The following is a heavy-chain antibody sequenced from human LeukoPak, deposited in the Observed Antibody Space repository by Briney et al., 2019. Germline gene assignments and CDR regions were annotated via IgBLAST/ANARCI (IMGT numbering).Heavy chain of an antibody. J-gene: IGHJ4*02. CDR3: ARDPEWQIKYSSSLLFDY. D-gene: IGHD6-6*01. CDR1: GFTFSDYY. Sequence: GGSLRLSCAASGFTFSDYYMAWIRQAPGKGLEWVSYISTSGTDRYYTGSVRGRFTISRDNAKNSLYLQMNSLRAEDTAVYYCARDPEWQIKYSSSLLFDYWGQGTLVTVSS. V-gene: IGHV3-11*04. CDR2: ISTSGTDR.